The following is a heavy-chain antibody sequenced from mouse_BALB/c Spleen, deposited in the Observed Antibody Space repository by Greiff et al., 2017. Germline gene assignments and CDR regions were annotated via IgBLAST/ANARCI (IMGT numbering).Heavy chain of an antibody. CDR3: ARSATGAWFAD. J-gene: IGHJ3*01. V-gene: IGHV1S81*02. CDR2: INPSNGRT. Sequence: QVQLQQPGAELVKPGASVKLSCKASGYTFTSYWMHWVKQRPGQGLEWIGEINPSNGRTNYNEKFKSKATLTVDKSSSTAYMQLSSLTSEDSAVYYCARSATGAWFADWGQGTLVTVSA. CDR1: GYTFTSYW.